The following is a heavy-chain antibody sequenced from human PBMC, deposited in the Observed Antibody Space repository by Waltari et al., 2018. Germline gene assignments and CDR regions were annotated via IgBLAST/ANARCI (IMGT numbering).Heavy chain of an antibody. V-gene: IGHV4-38-2*01. CDR1: GYSISSGYY. D-gene: IGHD3-10*01. Sequence: QVQLQESGPGLVKPSETLSLTCAVSGYSISSGYYWGWIRQSPGKGLEWIGTIYHSGSTYYNPSLKSRVTISVDTSKNQCSLKLSSVTAADTAVYYCARVPMVRGVLAFMDVWGQGTTVTVSS. CDR3: ARVPMVRGVLAFMDV. CDR2: IYHSGST. J-gene: IGHJ6*02.